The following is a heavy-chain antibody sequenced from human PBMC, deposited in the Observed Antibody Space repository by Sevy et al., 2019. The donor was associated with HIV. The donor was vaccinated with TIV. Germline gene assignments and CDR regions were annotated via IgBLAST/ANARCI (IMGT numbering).Heavy chain of an antibody. V-gene: IGHV1-24*01. Sequence: ASVKVSCKVSGYILTEFSIHWVRQAHGKGLEWMGTFDPEDGEKIYAQKFQGRLTMTEGTSTDTAYMELSSLRSEDTAVYYCATTKDYYENSGYPIDFWGQGTLVTVSS. D-gene: IGHD3-22*01. CDR2: FDPEDGEK. CDR1: GYILTEFS. CDR3: ATTKDYYENSGYPIDF. J-gene: IGHJ4*02.